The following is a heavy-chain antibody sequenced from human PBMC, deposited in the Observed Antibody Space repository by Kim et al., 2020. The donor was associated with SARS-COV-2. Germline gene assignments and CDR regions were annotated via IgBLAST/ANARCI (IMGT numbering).Heavy chain of an antibody. CDR2: ISGDGTDI. CDR1: GFTFDNYA. J-gene: IGHJ4*02. V-gene: IGHV3-43*02. CDR3: AKEGGNFGDPGGYLHS. Sequence: GGSLRLSCATSGFTFDNYAIPWVRQSPGKGLEWLSLISGDGTDIRYAASVRGRFTVSKDNSKNSLYLQMITLTTDDTAFYFCAKEGGNFGDPGGYLHSWGQGALVTVS. D-gene: IGHD4-17*01.